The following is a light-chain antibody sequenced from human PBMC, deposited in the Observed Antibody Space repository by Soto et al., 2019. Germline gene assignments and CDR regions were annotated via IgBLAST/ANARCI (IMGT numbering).Light chain of an antibody. CDR2: GAS. V-gene: IGKV3-20*01. CDR1: QSVSSSY. Sequence: EIVLTQSPGTLSLSPGERATLSCRASQSVSSSYLAWYQQKPGQAPRLLIYGASSRATGIPDRFSRSGSCTDLTLPISTLEPEDFAVYYCQQYGRCHRISFGQGTRLEI. CDR3: QQYGRCHRIS. J-gene: IGKJ5*01.